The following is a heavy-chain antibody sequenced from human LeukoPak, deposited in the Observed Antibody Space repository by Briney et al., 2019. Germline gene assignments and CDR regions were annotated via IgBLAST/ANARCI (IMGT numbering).Heavy chain of an antibody. D-gene: IGHD5-12*01. CDR2: ISGSGGST. CDR3: AKDLGYSGYDSGDAFDI. J-gene: IGHJ3*02. Sequence: GGSLRLSCAASGFTFSSYAMSWVRQAPGKGLEWVSAISGSGGSTYYADSVKGRFTISRDNSKNTLYLQMNSLRAEDTAVYYCAKDLGYSGYDSGDAFDIWGQGTMVTVSS. CDR1: GFTFSSYA. V-gene: IGHV3-23*01.